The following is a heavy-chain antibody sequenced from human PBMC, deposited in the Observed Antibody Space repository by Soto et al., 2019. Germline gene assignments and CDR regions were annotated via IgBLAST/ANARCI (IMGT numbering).Heavy chain of an antibody. D-gene: IGHD3-10*01. Sequence: PSETLSLTCTVSGGSISSGGYYWSWIRQHPGKGLERIGYIYYSGSTYYNTSLKSRGTISVDTSKNQFSLKLSSVTAEDTAVYYCAREEAYYQSSRDYWLSYFDLWGQGTPVTVSS. J-gene: IGHJ4*02. V-gene: IGHV4-31*03. CDR3: AREEAYYQSSRDYWLSYFDL. CDR1: GGSISSGGYY. CDR2: IYYSGST.